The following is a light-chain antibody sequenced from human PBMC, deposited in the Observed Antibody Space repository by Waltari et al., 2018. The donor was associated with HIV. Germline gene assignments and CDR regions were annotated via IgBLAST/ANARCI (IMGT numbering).Light chain of an antibody. Sequence: DIQMTQSPSSLSASVGDIISISCRASQSISVYLNWYQQKPGEAPRLLIYAASSLQRRVPTRFSGSRSGSDFTLTISTLQPEDSATYFCQQSFSAPWTFGQGTKVEVK. CDR2: AAS. CDR3: QQSFSAPWT. CDR1: QSISVY. J-gene: IGKJ1*01. V-gene: IGKV1-39*01.